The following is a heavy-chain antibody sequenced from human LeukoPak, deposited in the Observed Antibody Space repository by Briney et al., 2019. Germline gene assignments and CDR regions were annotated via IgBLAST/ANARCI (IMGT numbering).Heavy chain of an antibody. J-gene: IGHJ1*01. V-gene: IGHV3-48*01. D-gene: IGHD4-17*01. CDR1: GFTFSSYS. Sequence: PGGSLRLSCAASGFTFSSYSMNWVRQAPGKGREWVSYISSSSSTIYYADPVKGRFTISRDNAKNSLYLQMNSLRAEDTAVYYCASRTTVTRYFQHWGQGTLVTVSS. CDR3: ASRTTVTRYFQH. CDR2: ISSSSSTI.